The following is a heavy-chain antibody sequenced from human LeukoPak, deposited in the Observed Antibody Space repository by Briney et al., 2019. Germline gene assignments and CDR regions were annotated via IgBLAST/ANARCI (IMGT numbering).Heavy chain of an antibody. CDR1: GFTFSGSA. Sequence: GGSLRPTCAASGFTFSGSAMHWVRQASGKGLEWVGRIRSKANSYATAYAASVKGRFTISRDDSKNTAYLQMNSLKTEDTAVYYCTSPAGSSLIDYWGQGTLVTVSS. CDR3: TSPAGSSLIDY. J-gene: IGHJ4*02. V-gene: IGHV3-73*01. CDR2: IRSKANSYAT. D-gene: IGHD6-13*01.